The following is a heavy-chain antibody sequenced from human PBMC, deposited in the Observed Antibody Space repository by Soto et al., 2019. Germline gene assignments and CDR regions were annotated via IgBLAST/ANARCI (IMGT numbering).Heavy chain of an antibody. V-gene: IGHV2-5*02. CDR1: GFSLITSGVG. D-gene: IGHD4-17*01. J-gene: IGHJ5*02. Sequence: SGPTLVNPTQTLTLTFTFSGFSLITSGVGVGWIRQPPGKALEWLAQIYWDDDKRYSPSLKTRLTITKDTSKNQVVLTMTNMDPVDTATYYCAHQPRSYGAERVNRFDPWGQGTLVTVSS. CDR3: AHQPRSYGAERVNRFDP. CDR2: IYWDDDK.